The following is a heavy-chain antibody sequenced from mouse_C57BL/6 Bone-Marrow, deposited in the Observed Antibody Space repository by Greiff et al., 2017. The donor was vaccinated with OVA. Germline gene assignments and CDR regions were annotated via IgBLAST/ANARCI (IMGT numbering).Heavy chain of an antibody. V-gene: IGHV1-55*01. CDR1: GYTFTSYW. Sequence: QVQLQQPGAELVKPGASVKMSCKASGYTFTSYWITWVKQRPGQGLEWIGDIYPGSGSTNYNEKFKSKATLTVDTSSSTAYMQLSSLTSEDSAVYYCASELGRGAWFAYWGQGTLVTVSA. CDR2: IYPGSGST. J-gene: IGHJ3*01. CDR3: ASELGRGAWFAY. D-gene: IGHD4-1*01.